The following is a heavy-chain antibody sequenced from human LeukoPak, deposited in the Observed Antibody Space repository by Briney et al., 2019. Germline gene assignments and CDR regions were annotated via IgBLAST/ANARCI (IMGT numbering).Heavy chain of an antibody. CDR2: IYYSGST. Sequence: PSQTLSLTCTVSGGSISSGGYYWSWIRQHPGKGLEWIGYIYYSGSTYYNPSLKSRVTISVDTSKNQFSLKLSSVTAADTAVYYCAREMNRRLNWFDPWGQGTLVTVSS. CDR3: AREMNRRLNWFDP. D-gene: IGHD1-14*01. V-gene: IGHV4-31*03. J-gene: IGHJ5*02. CDR1: GGSISSGGYY.